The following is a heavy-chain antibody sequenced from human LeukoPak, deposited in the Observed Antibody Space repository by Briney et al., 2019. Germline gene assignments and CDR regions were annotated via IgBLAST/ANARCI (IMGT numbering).Heavy chain of an antibody. Sequence: SETLSLTCTVSGGSISSYYWSWIRQPPGKRLEWIGYIYYSGSTNYNPSLKSRVTISVDTSKNQFSLKLSSVTAADTAVYYCASEYYYDSSGPLTWGQGTLVTVSS. V-gene: IGHV4-59*01. CDR3: ASEYYYDSSGPLT. CDR1: GGSISSYY. D-gene: IGHD3-22*01. CDR2: IYYSGST. J-gene: IGHJ4*02.